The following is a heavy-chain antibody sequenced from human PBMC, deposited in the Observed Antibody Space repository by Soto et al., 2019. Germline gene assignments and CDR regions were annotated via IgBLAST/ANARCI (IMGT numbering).Heavy chain of an antibody. CDR1: GFSLSSSGVG. J-gene: IGHJ4*02. V-gene: IGHV2-5*01. CDR3: ARSGHNSGFFYYDY. CDR2: INWNDDK. Sequence: QITLKESGPTLVKVTQTVTLTCTFSGFSLSSSGVGVGWIRQPPGKALEGLALINWNDDKRYNPSLKSRLTIHKDTPKNQVVLTMTNMDPVDTATYYCARSGHNSGFFYYDYWGQGTLVTVSS. D-gene: IGHD3-22*01.